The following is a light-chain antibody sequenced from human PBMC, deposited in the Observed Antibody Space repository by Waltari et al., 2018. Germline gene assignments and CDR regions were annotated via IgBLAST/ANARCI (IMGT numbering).Light chain of an antibody. CDR3: MEGKHLPRA. Sequence: DPVMTQTPLSLSVTPGQPASIPCMSSQSLLHSDGKTYLYWYVQKAGQSPRLLMYEVSTRFSGVPDRFSGSGSGTDFTLKISRVEAEDVGVYCCMEGKHLPRAFGQGTKLEIK. CDR1: QSLLHSDGKTY. J-gene: IGKJ2*01. V-gene: IGKV2-29*02. CDR2: EVS.